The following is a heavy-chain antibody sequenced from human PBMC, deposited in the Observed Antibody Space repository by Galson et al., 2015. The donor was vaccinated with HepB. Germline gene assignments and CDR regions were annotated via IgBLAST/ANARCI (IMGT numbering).Heavy chain of an antibody. D-gene: IGHD2-15*01. J-gene: IGHJ6*03. CDR3: ARDSSGPGGRWDYYYYYMDV. CDR2: IIPIFGTA. CDR1: GGTFSSYA. Sequence: SVKVSCKASGGTFSSYAISWVRQAPGQGLEWMGGIIPIFGTANYAQKFQGRVTITADESTSTAYMELSSLRSEDTAVYYCARDSSGPGGRWDYYYYYMDVWGKGTTVTVSS. V-gene: IGHV1-69*13.